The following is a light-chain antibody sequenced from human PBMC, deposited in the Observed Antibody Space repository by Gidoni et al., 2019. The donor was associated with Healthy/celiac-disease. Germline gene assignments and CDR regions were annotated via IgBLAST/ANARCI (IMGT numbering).Light chain of an antibody. CDR1: QSVSSY. CDR3: QQRSNWPPWT. CDR2: DAS. J-gene: IGKJ1*01. Sequence: EIVLTQSPATLSLSPGERATLSCRVSQSVSSYLAWYQQKPGQAPRLLIYDASNRATGIPARFSGSGSGTDFTLTISSLEPDDFAVYYCQQRSNWPPWTFGQGTKVEIK. V-gene: IGKV3-11*01.